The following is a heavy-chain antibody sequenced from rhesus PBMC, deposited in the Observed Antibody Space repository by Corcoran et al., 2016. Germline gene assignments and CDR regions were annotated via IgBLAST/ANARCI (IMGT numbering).Heavy chain of an antibody. D-gene: IGHD3-34*01. CDR2: IDGNIAGT. CDR1: GGSIGGYY. V-gene: IGHV4-81*01. J-gene: IGHJ4*01. Sequence: QVQLQESGPGLVKPSESLSLTCAVSGGSIGGYYWSWIRQAPGKGLEWIGIIDGNIAGTNDNHSLKCRVPISKDASKNQFSLKLSSVTAADTAVYYCARRGWGFLDYWGQGVLVTVSS. CDR3: ARRGWGFLDY.